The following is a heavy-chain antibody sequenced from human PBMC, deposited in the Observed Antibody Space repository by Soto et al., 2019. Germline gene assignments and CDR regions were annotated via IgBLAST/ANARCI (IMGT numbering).Heavy chain of an antibody. D-gene: IGHD5-12*01. V-gene: IGHV1-3*01. Sequence: ASVKVSCKASGYTFTSYDMHWMRQAPGQRLEWMGWINAGNGKTRYSQTLQDRVSITRDTSASTVYMEVNSLRSEDTALYYCARGRWVATTASYYFDYWGQGTPVTVSS. CDR1: GYTFTSYD. CDR2: INAGNGKT. J-gene: IGHJ4*02. CDR3: ARGRWVATTASYYFDY.